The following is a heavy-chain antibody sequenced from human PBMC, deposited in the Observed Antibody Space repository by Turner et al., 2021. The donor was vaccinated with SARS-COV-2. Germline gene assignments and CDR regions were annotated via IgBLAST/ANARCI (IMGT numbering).Heavy chain of an antibody. D-gene: IGHD3-10*01. CDR3: AKDPLSSRDGFDP. Sequence: EVQLLESGGGLIQPGGSLRLSCVASGFTFSSYAMSWVRQAPGKGPEWVSSISVSGGSTYFADFVKGRFTISRDNFKNILYLQMNSLRAEDTAVYYCAKDPLSSRDGFDPWGQGTLVTVSS. V-gene: IGHV3-23*01. CDR2: ISVSGGST. J-gene: IGHJ5*02. CDR1: GFTFSSYA.